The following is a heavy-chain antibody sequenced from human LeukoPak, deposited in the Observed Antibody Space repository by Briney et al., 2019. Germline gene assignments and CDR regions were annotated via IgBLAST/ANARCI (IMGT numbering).Heavy chain of an antibody. J-gene: IGHJ6*02. CDR2: MNPNSGNT. CDR1: GYTFTSYG. Sequence: GASVKVSCKASGYTFTSYGINWVRQATGQGLEWMGWMNPNSGNTGYAQKLQGRVTMTRNTSISTAYMELSSLRSEDTAVYYCARAPGLLWFGETYYYYYGMDVWGQGTTVTVSS. CDR3: ARAPGLLWFGETYYYYYGMDV. D-gene: IGHD3-10*01. V-gene: IGHV1-8*01.